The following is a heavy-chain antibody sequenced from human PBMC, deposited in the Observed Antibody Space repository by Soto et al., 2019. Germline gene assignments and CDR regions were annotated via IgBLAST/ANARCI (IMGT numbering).Heavy chain of an antibody. V-gene: IGHV1-24*01. CDR2: FDPEDGET. CDR1: GYTLTELS. CDR3: ATGRRTTGTTGYYYYGTDV. J-gene: IGHJ6*02. D-gene: IGHD1-1*01. Sequence: GASVKVSCKVSGYTLTELSMHWVRQAPGKGLEWMGGFDPEDGETIYAQKFQGRVTMTEDTSTDTAYMELSSLRSEDTAVYYCATGRRTTGTTGYYYYGTDVWGQGTTVTV.